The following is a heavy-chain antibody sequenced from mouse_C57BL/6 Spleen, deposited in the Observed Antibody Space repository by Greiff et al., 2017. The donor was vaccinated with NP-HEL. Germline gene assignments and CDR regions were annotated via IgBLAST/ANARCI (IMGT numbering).Heavy chain of an antibody. V-gene: IGHV2-4*01. Sequence: QVQLQQSGPGLVQPSQSLSITCTVSGFSLTSYGVHWFRQPPGKGLEWLGVLWSGGSTDYNAAFISRLSISKDNSKSQVFFKMNSLQADDTAIYYCAIYGNYVGHWYFDVWGTGTTVTVSS. D-gene: IGHD2-1*01. CDR1: GFSLTSYG. CDR3: AIYGNYVGHWYFDV. J-gene: IGHJ1*03. CDR2: LWSGGST.